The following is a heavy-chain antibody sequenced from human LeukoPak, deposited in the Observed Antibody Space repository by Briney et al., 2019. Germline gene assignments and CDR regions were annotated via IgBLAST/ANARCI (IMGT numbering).Heavy chain of an antibody. V-gene: IGHV3-21*01. J-gene: IGHJ5*02. D-gene: IGHD6-6*01. CDR1: GFTFSSYG. CDR3: ARAGSSSSSTHWFDP. Sequence: PGGSRRLSCAASGFTFSSYGMNWVRQAPGRGREWVSSISGSSTYIYYEDSLKGRFPIYRDTAKNSLSMKMNSLRAEETAVYYCARAGSSSSSTHWFDPWGQGNLVTVSS. CDR2: ISGSSTYI.